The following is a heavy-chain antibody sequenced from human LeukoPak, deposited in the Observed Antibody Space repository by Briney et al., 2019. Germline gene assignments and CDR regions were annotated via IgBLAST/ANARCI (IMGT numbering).Heavy chain of an antibody. D-gene: IGHD3-10*01. V-gene: IGHV3-9*01. CDR1: GLTFDNFG. Sequence: GGSLRLSCAASGLTFDNFGMYRFRQAPGRGLEWVTAISWNSNNIAYADSVKGRFTLSRDNAKNSLYLQMNSLRTEDTALYYCAKSTGLYFYGVDVWGQGTTVTVSS. J-gene: IGHJ6*02. CDR2: ISWNSNNI. CDR3: AKSTGLYFYGVDV.